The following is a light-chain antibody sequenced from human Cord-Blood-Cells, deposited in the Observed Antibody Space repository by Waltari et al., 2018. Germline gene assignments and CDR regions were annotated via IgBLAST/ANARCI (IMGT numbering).Light chain of an antibody. CDR2: AAS. Sequence: DIQMTQSPSSLSASVGDRVTITCRASQSISSYLNWYQQKPGKDPKLLIYAASSLQSGVPSRFSGSGSGTDFTLTISSLQPEDFATCYCQQSYSTPLTFGGGTKVEIK. J-gene: IGKJ4*01. CDR1: QSISSY. V-gene: IGKV1-39*01. CDR3: QQSYSTPLT.